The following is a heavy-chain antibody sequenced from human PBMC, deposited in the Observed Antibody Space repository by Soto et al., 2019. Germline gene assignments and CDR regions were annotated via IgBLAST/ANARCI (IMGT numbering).Heavy chain of an antibody. CDR1: GFTFSSYA. CDR2: ISGSGGST. D-gene: IGHD3-10*01. CDR3: AKDQGYYGSSRAVYYYYGMDV. Sequence: HPGGSLRLSCAASGFTFSSYAMSWVRQAPGKGLEWVSAISGSGGSTYYADSVKGRFTISRDNSKNTLYLQMNSLRAEDTAVYYCAKDQGYYGSSRAVYYYYGMDVWGQGTTVTVSS. J-gene: IGHJ6*02. V-gene: IGHV3-23*01.